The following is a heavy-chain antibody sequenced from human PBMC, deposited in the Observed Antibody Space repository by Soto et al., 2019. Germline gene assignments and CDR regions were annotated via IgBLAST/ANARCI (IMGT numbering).Heavy chain of an antibody. D-gene: IGHD3-16*01. CDR3: AHRRRGSYFDS. Sequence: QITLKESGPTLVKPTQTLTLTCTFSGFSLSTSGVGVGWIRQPPGKALEWLALIYWDDDKRYSPSLKSSLTITKDYPKNQVVLTMTTMDPEDTATYYCAHRRRGSYFDSWGQGTLVTVSS. CDR2: IYWDDDK. V-gene: IGHV2-5*02. J-gene: IGHJ4*02. CDR1: GFSLSTSGVG.